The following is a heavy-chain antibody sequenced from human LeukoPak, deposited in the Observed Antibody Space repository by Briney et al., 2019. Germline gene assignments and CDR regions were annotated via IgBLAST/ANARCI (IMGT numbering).Heavy chain of an antibody. Sequence: GGSLRLSCAAPGFTFSSYAMHWVRQAPGKGLEWVAVISYDGSNKYYADSVKGRFTISRDNSKNTLYLQMNSLRAEDTAVYYCARGGIVVVVAATLAPLDYWGQGTLVTVSS. J-gene: IGHJ4*02. CDR3: ARGGIVVVVAATLAPLDY. V-gene: IGHV3-30*04. D-gene: IGHD2-15*01. CDR1: GFTFSSYA. CDR2: ISYDGSNK.